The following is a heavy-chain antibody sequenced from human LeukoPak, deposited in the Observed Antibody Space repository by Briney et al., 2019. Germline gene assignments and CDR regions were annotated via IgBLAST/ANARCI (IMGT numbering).Heavy chain of an antibody. CDR1: GGSISNYY. Sequence: SETLSLTCTVSGGSISNYYWSWIRQPPGKGLEWIGYIYYSGSTNYNPSLKSRVTISVDTSKNQFSLKLSSVTAADTAVYYCARGTGIVVAESYFDYWGQGTLVTVSS. J-gene: IGHJ4*02. D-gene: IGHD3-22*01. CDR2: IYYSGST. V-gene: IGHV4-59*01. CDR3: ARGTGIVVAESYFDY.